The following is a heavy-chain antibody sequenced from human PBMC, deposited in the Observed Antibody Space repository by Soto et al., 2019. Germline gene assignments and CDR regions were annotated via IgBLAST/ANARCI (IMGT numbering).Heavy chain of an antibody. CDR2: ISGSGGST. D-gene: IGHD1-26*01. V-gene: IGHV3-23*01. CDR1: GFTFSNFA. J-gene: IGHJ3*02. CDR3: AKDPVVGTRRAFDI. Sequence: DVQLLESGGGLVQPGGSLRLSCAASGFTFSNFAMNWVRQAPGKGLEWVSAISGSGGSTYYADSVKGRFTISRDNSKNTLYLQINSLRAEDTAVYYCAKDPVVGTRRAFDIWGQGTMVTVSS.